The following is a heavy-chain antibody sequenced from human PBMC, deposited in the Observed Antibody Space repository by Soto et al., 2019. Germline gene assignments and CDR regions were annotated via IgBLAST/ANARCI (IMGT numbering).Heavy chain of an antibody. Sequence: PGGSLRLSCAASGFTFSSYAMHWVRQAPGKGLEWVAVISYDGSNKYYADSVKGRFTISRDNSKNTLYLQMNSLRAEDTAVYYCARDLLYSYYYDSSGYDYFDYWGQGTLVTVSS. CDR2: ISYDGSNK. CDR3: ARDLLYSYYYDSSGYDYFDY. CDR1: GFTFSSYA. J-gene: IGHJ4*02. D-gene: IGHD3-22*01. V-gene: IGHV3-30-3*01.